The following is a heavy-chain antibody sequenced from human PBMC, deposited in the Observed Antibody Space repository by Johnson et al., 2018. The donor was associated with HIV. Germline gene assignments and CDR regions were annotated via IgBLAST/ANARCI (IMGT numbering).Heavy chain of an antibody. CDR1: GFTFSSYA. V-gene: IGHV3-30-3*01. J-gene: IGHJ3*02. CDR2: ISYDGSNK. CDR3: ARDAGGVRIVVDYDAFDI. D-gene: IGHD3-22*01. Sequence: QEKLVESGGGVVQPGRSLRLSCAASGFTFSSYAMHWVRQAPGKGLEWVAVISYDGSNKYYADSVKGRFTISRDNSKNTLYLQMNSLRAEDTAVYYCARDAGGVRIVVDYDAFDIWGQGTMVTVSS.